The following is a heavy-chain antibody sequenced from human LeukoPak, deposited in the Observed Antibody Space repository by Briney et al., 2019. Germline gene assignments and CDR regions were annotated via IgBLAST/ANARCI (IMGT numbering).Heavy chain of an antibody. D-gene: IGHD2-15*01. CDR1: GFTFSDDY. J-gene: IGHJ4*02. CDR2: IGGSGSDT. CDR3: VRHTRTAAF. Sequence: GGSLRLSCAASGFTFSDDYMTWIRQVPGKGLESIAYIGGSGSDTNYADSVRGRFTISRDNARSSLFLQMDSLTAEDSAVYFCVRHTRTAAFWGQGALVTVSS. V-gene: IGHV3-11*06.